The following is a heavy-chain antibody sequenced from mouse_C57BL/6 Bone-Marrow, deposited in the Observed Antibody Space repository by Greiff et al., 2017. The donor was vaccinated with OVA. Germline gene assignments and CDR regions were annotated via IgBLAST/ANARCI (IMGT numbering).Heavy chain of an antibody. CDR3: ARNDGYYGFAY. CDR2: IDPSDSYT. CDR1: GYTFTSYW. D-gene: IGHD2-3*01. J-gene: IGHJ3*01. V-gene: IGHV1-59*01. Sequence: QVQLQQPGAELVRPGTSVKLSCKASGYTFTSYWMHWVKQRPGQGLEWIGVIDPSDSYTNYNQKFKGKATLTVDTSSSTAYMQLSSLTSEDSAVNYCARNDGYYGFAYWGQGTPVTVSA.